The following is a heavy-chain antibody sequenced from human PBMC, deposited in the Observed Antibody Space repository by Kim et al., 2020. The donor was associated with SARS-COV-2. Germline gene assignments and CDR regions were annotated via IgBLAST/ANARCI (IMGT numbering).Heavy chain of an antibody. CDR2: ISGSGGST. CDR1: GFTFSSYA. Sequence: GGSLRLSCAASGFTFSSYAMSWVRQAPGKGLEWVSAISGSGGSTYYADSVKGRFTISRDNSKNTLYLQMNSLRAEDTAVYYCAKGKYSGSYWGGTEDPWGQGTLVTVSS. V-gene: IGHV3-23*01. D-gene: IGHD1-26*01. J-gene: IGHJ5*02. CDR3: AKGKYSGSYWGGTEDP.